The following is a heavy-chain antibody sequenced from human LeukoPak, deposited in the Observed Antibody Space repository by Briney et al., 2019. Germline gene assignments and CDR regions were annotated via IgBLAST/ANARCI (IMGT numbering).Heavy chain of an antibody. J-gene: IGHJ4*02. CDR3: VRPYYDSSGYSIPLAY. D-gene: IGHD3-22*01. CDR2: IRYDGSNK. CDR1: GFTFSSYG. V-gene: IGHV3-30*02. Sequence: PGGSLRLSCAASGFTFSSYGMHWVRQAPDKGLEWVAFIRYDGSNKYYADSMKGRFTISRDNAKNTLYLQMNSLRAEDTAVYYCVRPYYDSSGYSIPLAYWGQGTLVTVSS.